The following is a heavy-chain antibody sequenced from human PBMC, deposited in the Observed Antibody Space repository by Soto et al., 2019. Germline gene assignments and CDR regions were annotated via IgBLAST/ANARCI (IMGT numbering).Heavy chain of an antibody. CDR2: ISYDGSNQ. CDR1: GFTFNIYG. V-gene: IGHV3-30*18. J-gene: IGHJ4*02. CDR3: AKDQASGQGSFDS. Sequence: GGSLRPSCAASGFTFNIYGMHWVRQAPDKGLEWVALISYDGSNQYYADSVKGRFTISRDNSKNTLFLQMNSLGADDTAVYYCAKDQASGQGSFDSWGQGTLVTVSS.